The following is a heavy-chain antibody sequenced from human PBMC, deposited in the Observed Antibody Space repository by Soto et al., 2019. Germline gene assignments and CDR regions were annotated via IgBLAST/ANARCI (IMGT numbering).Heavy chain of an antibody. V-gene: IGHV3-23*01. Sequence: GGSLTLSCAAPGFTFSSYAMSWVRQAAGKGLEWVSAISGSGGSTYYADSVKGRFTISKDSADNSLILQMTSLRAEDTAVYHCARARGNDWYSDYWGQGTLVTVSS. J-gene: IGHJ4*02. CDR1: GFTFSSYA. CDR2: ISGSGGST. CDR3: ARARGNDWYSDY. D-gene: IGHD2-21*02.